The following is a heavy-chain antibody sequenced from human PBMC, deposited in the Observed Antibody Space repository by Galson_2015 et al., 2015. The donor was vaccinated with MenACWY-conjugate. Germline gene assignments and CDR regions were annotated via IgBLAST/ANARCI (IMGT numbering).Heavy chain of an antibody. CDR2: LSDSGGHT. CDR3: ARNLYDPWYYFDH. Sequence: SLRLSCAASGFTFSSFAMSWVRQAPGKGLEWVSALSDSGGHTHYADSVKGRFTISRDNSMRTLYLQMNSLRAEDTAVYYCARNLYDPWYYFDHWGHGVL. J-gene: IGHJ4*01. CDR1: GFTFSSFA. V-gene: IGHV3-23*01. D-gene: IGHD1-14*01.